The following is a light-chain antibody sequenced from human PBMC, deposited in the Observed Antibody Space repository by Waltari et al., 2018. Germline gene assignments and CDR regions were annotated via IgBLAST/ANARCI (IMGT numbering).Light chain of an antibody. V-gene: IGLV2-11*01. J-gene: IGLJ1*01. Sequence: QSALTQPRSVSGSPGQSVTISCTGTSSAVGGYDHVSWHQQHPDKAPKLIIFDVTKRPSGVPDRFSGSKSGNTASLTISGLQADDEADYYCFSYAGRYTYIFGTGTKVTVL. CDR2: DVT. CDR1: SSAVGGYDH. CDR3: FSYAGRYTYI.